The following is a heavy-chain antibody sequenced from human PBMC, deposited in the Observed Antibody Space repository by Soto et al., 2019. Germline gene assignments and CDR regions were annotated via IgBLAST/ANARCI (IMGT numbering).Heavy chain of an antibody. V-gene: IGHV3-33*01. J-gene: IGHJ4*02. CDR3: ARGREPLSYFDY. CDR1: GFTFSSYG. CDR2: IWYDGSNK. D-gene: IGHD1-26*01. Sequence: PGGSLRLSCASSGFTFSSYGMHWVRQAPGKGLEWVAVIWYDGSNKYYADSVKGRFTISRDNSKNTLYPQMNSLRAEDTAVYYCARGREPLSYFDYWGQGTLVTVSS.